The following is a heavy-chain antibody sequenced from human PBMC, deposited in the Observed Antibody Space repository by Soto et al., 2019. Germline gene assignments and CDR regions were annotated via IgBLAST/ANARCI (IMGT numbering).Heavy chain of an antibody. CDR2: ISGSGGST. J-gene: IGHJ6*03. Sequence: GGSLRLSCAASGFTFSSYAMSWVRQAPGKGLEWVSAISGSGGSTYYADSVKGRFTISRDNSKNTLYLQMNSLRADDTAVYYCAKTPYGDSTLWFGEFDDDYYYYYYMDVWGKGTTVTVSS. CDR3: AKTPYGDSTLWFGEFDDDYYYYYYMDV. V-gene: IGHV3-23*01. CDR1: GFTFSSYA. D-gene: IGHD3-10*01.